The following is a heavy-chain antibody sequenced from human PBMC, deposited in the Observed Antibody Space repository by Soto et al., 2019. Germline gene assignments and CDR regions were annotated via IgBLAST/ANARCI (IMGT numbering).Heavy chain of an antibody. V-gene: IGHV3-43*01. Sequence: PGWSLRLSCASSVFNFGDNTIHWVRQAPGKGLEWVSLINWDSSEKYYADSVRGRFTISRDNSKNFVYLQVNSLRPEDTALYYCAKDTSWTIDYWGQGTPVTVSS. CDR3: AKDTSWTIDY. J-gene: IGHJ4*02. CDR2: INWDSSEK. CDR1: VFNFGDNT. D-gene: IGHD4-17*01.